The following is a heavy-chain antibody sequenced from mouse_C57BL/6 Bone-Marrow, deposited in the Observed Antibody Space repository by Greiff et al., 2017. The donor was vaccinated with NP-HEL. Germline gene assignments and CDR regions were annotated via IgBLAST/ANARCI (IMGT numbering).Heavy chain of an antibody. D-gene: IGHD1-1*01. V-gene: IGHV1-26*01. CDR3: ARGTTPKARWYFDV. CDR1: GYTFTDYY. CDR2: INPNNGGT. Sequence: EVKLQQSGPELVKPGASVKISCKASGYTFTDYYMNWVKQSHGKSLEWIGDINPNNGGTSYNQKFKGKATLTVDKSSSTAYMELRSLTSEDSAVYYCARGTTPKARWYFDVWGTGTTVTVSS. J-gene: IGHJ1*03.